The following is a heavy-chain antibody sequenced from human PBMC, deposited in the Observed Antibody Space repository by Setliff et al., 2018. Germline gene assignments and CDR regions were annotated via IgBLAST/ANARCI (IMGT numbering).Heavy chain of an antibody. J-gene: IGHJ4*02. CDR3: ARHATYYYGSGNLPFDH. Sequence: SETLSLTCTVSGGSISSGGYYWSWIRQHPGKGLEWIGYIYYSGSTSYYNPSLKSRVTISVDTSKNQFSLELSSVTAADTAVYYCARHATYYYGSGNLPFDHWAQGSLVTVSS. D-gene: IGHD3-10*01. CDR2: IYYSGSTS. CDR1: GGSISSGGYY. V-gene: IGHV4-31*02.